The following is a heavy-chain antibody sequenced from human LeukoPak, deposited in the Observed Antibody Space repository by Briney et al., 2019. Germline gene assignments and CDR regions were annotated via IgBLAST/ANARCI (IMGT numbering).Heavy chain of an antibody. CDR2: MNPNSGNT. V-gene: IGHV1-8*01. CDR3: ARVPLVGRLPTNY. D-gene: IGHD6-25*01. Sequence: ASVKVSCKASGYTFTSYGINWVRQATGQGLEWMGWMNPNSGNTGYAQKFQGRVTMTRNTSISTAYMELSSLTSEDTAVYYCARVPLVGRLPTNYWGQGTLVTVSS. J-gene: IGHJ4*02. CDR1: GYTFTSYG.